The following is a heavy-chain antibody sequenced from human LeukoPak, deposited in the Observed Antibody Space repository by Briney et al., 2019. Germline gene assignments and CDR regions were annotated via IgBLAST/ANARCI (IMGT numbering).Heavy chain of an antibody. V-gene: IGHV4-61*02. D-gene: IGHD6-19*01. CDR1: GGSISSGSYY. CDR2: IYTSGSP. J-gene: IGHJ5*02. Sequence: TLSLTCTVSGGSISSGSYYWSWIRQPAGKGLEWIGRIYTSGSPNYNPSLQSRVTLSVDTCKNQLSLKLSSVNAADRAVYYSGREVLYSSLNWFDPWGQGTLVTVSS. CDR3: GREVLYSSLNWFDP.